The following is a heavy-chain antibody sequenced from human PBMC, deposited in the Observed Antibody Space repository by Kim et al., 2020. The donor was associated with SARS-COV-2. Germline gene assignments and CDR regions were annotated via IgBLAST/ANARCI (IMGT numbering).Heavy chain of an antibody. J-gene: IGHJ6*02. V-gene: IGHV4-4*02. Sequence: NYNPSLRSRVTISVDKSKNQFSLKLSSVTAADTAVYYCARDLRKDGMDVWGQGTTVTVSS. CDR3: ARDLRKDGMDV.